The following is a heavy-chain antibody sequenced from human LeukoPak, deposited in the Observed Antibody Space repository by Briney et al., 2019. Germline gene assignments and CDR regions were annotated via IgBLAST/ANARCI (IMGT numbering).Heavy chain of an antibody. CDR1: TGSISSDH. Sequence: SETLSLTCTVSTGSISSDHWSWVRQPPGKGLEWIRYILTSGTTNYNPSLKSRLTISVDTSKNQFTLKLSSVTAADTAVYYCARLRVSGTYLYYFDYWGQGTLATVSS. CDR2: ILTSGTT. D-gene: IGHD3-10*01. J-gene: IGHJ4*02. CDR3: ARLRVSGTYLYYFDY. V-gene: IGHV4-4*09.